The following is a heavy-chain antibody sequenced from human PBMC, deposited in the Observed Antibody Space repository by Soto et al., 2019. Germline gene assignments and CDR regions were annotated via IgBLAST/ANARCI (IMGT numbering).Heavy chain of an antibody. Sequence: QVQLVQSGAEVKKPGSSVKVSCKASGGTFSSYAISWVRQAPGQGLEWMGGIIPIFGIANYAQKFQGRVTITADESTSTAYMELSSLGSEDTAVYCCARERYEDNTSGNWFDTWGQGTLVTVSS. CDR1: GGTFSSYA. J-gene: IGHJ5*02. CDR3: ARERYEDNTSGNWFDT. CDR2: IIPIFGIA. V-gene: IGHV1-69*01. D-gene: IGHD1-20*01.